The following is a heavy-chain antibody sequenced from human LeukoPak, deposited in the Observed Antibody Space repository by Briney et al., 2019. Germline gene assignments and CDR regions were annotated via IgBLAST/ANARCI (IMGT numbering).Heavy chain of an antibody. CDR1: GFTFSSYA. D-gene: IGHD5-18*01. Sequence: PGGSLRLSCTVSGFTFSSYAMHWVRQAPGKGLEWVAVISYDGSNKYYADSVKGRFTISRDNSKNTLYLQMNSLRAEDTAVYYCARDFYSYGTFDYWGQGTLVTVSS. V-gene: IGHV3-30*04. J-gene: IGHJ4*02. CDR3: ARDFYSYGTFDY. CDR2: ISYDGSNK.